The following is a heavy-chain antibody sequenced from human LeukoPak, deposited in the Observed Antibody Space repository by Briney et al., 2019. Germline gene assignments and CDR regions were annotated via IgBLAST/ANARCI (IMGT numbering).Heavy chain of an antibody. CDR1: GYTFTSYA. Sequence: AASVKVSCKASGYTFTSYAMHWVRQAPGQRLEWMGWINAGNGNTKYSQEFQGRVTITRDTSASTAYMELSSLRSEDMAVYYCARVRVLGTGYNWFDPWGQGTLVTVSS. CDR3: ARVRVLGTGYNWFDP. D-gene: IGHD1-1*01. CDR2: INAGNGNT. V-gene: IGHV1-3*03. J-gene: IGHJ5*02.